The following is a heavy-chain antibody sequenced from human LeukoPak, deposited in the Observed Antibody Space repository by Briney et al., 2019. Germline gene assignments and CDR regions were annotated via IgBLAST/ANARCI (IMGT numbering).Heavy chain of an antibody. V-gene: IGHV3-23*01. D-gene: IGHD3-10*01. Sequence: PGGSLRLSCAASGFTFSSYAMSWVRQAPGKGLEWVSAISGSGGSTYYADSVKGLFTISRDNSKNTLYLQMNSLRAEDTAVYYCAKGYYYGSGGYYPFDVWGQGTTVTVSS. CDR1: GFTFSSYA. J-gene: IGHJ6*02. CDR3: AKGYYYGSGGYYPFDV. CDR2: ISGSGGST.